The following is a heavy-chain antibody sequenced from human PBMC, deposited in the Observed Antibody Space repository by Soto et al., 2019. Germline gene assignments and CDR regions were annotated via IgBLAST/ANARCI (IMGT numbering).Heavy chain of an antibody. D-gene: IGHD6-13*01. CDR1: GGTFISYA. CDR3: AREVWQQLGVSYYYYGMDV. V-gene: IGHV1-69*04. J-gene: IGHJ6*02. Sequence: ASVKVSCKASGGTFISYAISWVRQAPGQGLEWMGRIIPILGIANYAQKFQGRVTITADKSTSTAYMELSSLRSEDTAVYYCAREVWQQLGVSYYYYGMDVWGQGTTVTVSS. CDR2: IIPILGIA.